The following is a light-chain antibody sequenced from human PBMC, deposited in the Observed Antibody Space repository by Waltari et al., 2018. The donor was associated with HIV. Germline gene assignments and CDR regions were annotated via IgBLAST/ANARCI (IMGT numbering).Light chain of an antibody. Sequence: QSALTQPASVSGSPGQSITISCTGTSSDIGGYNYVSWYQQHPGKAPKLMISEVSTPPSGVSNRFSGSKSGNTASLTISGLQAEDEADYYCSSYTSSSTVIFGGGTKLAVL. V-gene: IGLV2-14*01. CDR2: EVS. J-gene: IGLJ2*01. CDR3: SSYTSSSTVI. CDR1: SSDIGGYNY.